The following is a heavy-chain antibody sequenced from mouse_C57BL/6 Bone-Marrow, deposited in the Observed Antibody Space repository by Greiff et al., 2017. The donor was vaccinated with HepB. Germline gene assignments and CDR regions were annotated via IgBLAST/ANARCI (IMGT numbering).Heavy chain of an antibody. J-gene: IGHJ3*01. V-gene: IGHV5-17*01. D-gene: IGHD2-5*01. CDR3: ARGSKGWFAY. Sequence: EVQLKESGGGLVKPGGSLKLSCAASGFTFSDYGMHWVRQAPEKGLEWVAYISSGSSTIYYADTVKGRFTISRDNAKNTLFLQMTSLRSEDTAMYYCARGSKGWFAYWGQGTLVTVSA. CDR1: GFTFSDYG. CDR2: ISSGSSTI.